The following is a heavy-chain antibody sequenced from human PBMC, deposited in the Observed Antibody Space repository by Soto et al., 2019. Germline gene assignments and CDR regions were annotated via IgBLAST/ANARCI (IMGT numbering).Heavy chain of an antibody. CDR2: ISNDGSTT. CDR1: GFTFSRYG. D-gene: IGHD2-21*01. V-gene: IGHV3-30*18. CDR3: TKESNVHYSNSKGAFDY. J-gene: IGHJ4*02. Sequence: QVQLVESGGGVVQPGRSLRLSCAASGFTFSRYGIHWVRQAPGKGLEWVAVISNDGSTTYFADSVKGRFTISRDNSKNRLDLHMSSLRAEDTAVYYCTKESNVHYSNSKGAFDYWGQGSLVTVSS.